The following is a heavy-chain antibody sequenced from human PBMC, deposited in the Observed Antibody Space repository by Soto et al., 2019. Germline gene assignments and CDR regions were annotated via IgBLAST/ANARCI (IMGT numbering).Heavy chain of an antibody. Sequence: QVQLVESGGGVVQPGRSLRLSCAASGFTFSGYAFHWVRQAPGKGLEWVSLISFHGRDQFYADSVRGRFTISRDNSRNTVFLQMNSLRAEDTAVYFCARAFCSPTSCYHHGGPQYLNYYGMDVWGQGTTVTVSS. J-gene: IGHJ6*02. D-gene: IGHD2-2*01. CDR2: ISFHGRDQ. CDR1: GFTFSGYA. V-gene: IGHV3-30*04. CDR3: ARAFCSPTSCYHHGGPQYLNYYGMDV.